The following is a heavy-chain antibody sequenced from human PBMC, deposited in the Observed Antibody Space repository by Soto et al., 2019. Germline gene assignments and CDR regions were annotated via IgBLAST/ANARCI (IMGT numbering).Heavy chain of an antibody. CDR1: GFTFSSYA. D-gene: IGHD2-2*02. J-gene: IGHJ6*02. Sequence: SLRLSCAASGFTFSSYAMHWVRQAPGKGLEWVAVISYDGSNKYYADSVKGRFTISRDNSKNTLYLQMNSLRAEDTAVYYCARGGIVVVPAAIRGGGSDYYYGMDVWGQGTTVTVSS. CDR2: ISYDGSNK. CDR3: ARGGIVVVPAAIRGGGSDYYYGMDV. V-gene: IGHV3-30-3*01.